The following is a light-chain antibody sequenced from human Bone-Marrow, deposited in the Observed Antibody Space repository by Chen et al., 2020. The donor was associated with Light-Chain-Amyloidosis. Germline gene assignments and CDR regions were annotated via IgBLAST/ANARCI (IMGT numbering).Light chain of an antibody. J-gene: IGLJ1*01. CDR1: SSDVGGDNH. CDR3: SSYTITNTLV. V-gene: IGLV2-14*01. CDR2: EVT. Sequence: QSALTQPASVSGSPGQSITISCPGTSSDVGGDNHVSWYQQHPDKAPKLMIYEVTNRPSWVPDRFSSSKSDNTATLTISELQTEDEADYFCSSYTITNTLVFGSGTRVTVL.